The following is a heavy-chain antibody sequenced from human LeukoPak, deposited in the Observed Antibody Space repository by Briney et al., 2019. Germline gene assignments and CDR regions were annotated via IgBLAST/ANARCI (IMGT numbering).Heavy chain of an antibody. CDR1: GFTFSSYA. J-gene: IGHJ4*02. D-gene: IGHD3-10*01. CDR2: ISGSGGST. Sequence: GGSLRLSCAASGFTFSSYAMSWVRQAPGKGLEWVSAISGSGGSTYYADTVKGRFTISRDNSKNTLYLQMNSLRAEDTAVYYCAKDPGPGGSGNYWGQGTLVTVSS. CDR3: AKDPGPGGSGNY. V-gene: IGHV3-23*01.